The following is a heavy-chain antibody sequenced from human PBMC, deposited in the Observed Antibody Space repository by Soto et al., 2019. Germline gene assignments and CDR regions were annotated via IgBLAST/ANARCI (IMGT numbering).Heavy chain of an antibody. CDR3: IRGIVVVTAIFAFDI. Sequence: VGSLRLSCAASPFTLTGSPLPRLRQPPQIGLKWVGRIRSKANSSAAAYAASVKGRFTISRDDSKNTAYLQMNSQKTEDTAVDYCIRGIVVVTAIFAFDIWGQGTMVTVSS. J-gene: IGHJ3*02. V-gene: IGHV3-73*01. D-gene: IGHD2-21*02. CDR2: IRSKANSSAA. CDR1: PFTLTGSP.